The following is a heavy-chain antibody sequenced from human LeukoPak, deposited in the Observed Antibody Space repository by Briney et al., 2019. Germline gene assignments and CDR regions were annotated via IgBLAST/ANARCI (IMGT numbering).Heavy chain of an antibody. J-gene: IGHJ6*02. CDR1: GYTFTSYY. V-gene: IGHV1-46*01. CDR3: ARDGGYCSSTSCYWEYYYYGMDV. D-gene: IGHD2-2*03. Sequence: ALVKVSCKASGYTFTSYYMHWVRQAPGQGLEWMGIINPSGGSTSYAQKFQGRVTMTRDTSTSTVYMELSSLRSEDTAVYYCARDGGYCSSTSCYWEYYYYGMDVWGQGTTVTVSS. CDR2: INPSGGST.